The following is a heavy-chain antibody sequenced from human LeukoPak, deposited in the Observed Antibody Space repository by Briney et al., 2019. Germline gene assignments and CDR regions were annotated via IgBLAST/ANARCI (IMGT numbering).Heavy chain of an antibody. CDR3: ARVLSRDCGGDCYSFDY. Sequence: ASVKVSCKASGYTFTGYYIHWVRQAPGQGLEWMGWINPNSGGTNYAQKFQGRVTMTRDTSISTAYMELSRLRSDDTAVYYCARVLSRDCGGDCYSFDYWGQGTLVTVSS. CDR1: GYTFTGYY. V-gene: IGHV1-2*02. CDR2: INPNSGGT. D-gene: IGHD2-21*02. J-gene: IGHJ4*02.